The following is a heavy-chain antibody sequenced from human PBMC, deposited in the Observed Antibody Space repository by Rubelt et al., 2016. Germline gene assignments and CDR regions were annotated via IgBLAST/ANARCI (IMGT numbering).Heavy chain of an antibody. CDR2: ISYDGSNK. V-gene: IGHV3-30*04. D-gene: IGHD3-16*01. Sequence: RSLRLSCAASGFTFSSYAMHWVRQAPGKGLEWVVVISYDGSNKYYADSVKGRFTISRDNSKNTLYLQMNSLGAEDTAVYYCARVPYGDYVWGLLGYWGQGTLVTVSS. CDR1: GFTFSSYA. CDR3: ARVPYGDYVWGLLGY. J-gene: IGHJ4*02.